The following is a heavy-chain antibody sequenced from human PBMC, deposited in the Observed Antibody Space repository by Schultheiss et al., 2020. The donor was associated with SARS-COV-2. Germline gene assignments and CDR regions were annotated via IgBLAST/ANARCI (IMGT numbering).Heavy chain of an antibody. Sequence: GGSLRLSCAASGFTSSSYRMSWVRQAPGKGLEWVANIKQDGSDKYYVDSVKGRFTISRDNAKNTLYLQMNSLRAEDTAVYYCASQKGDIVVVPAAIHYWGQGTLVTVSS. CDR2: IKQDGSDK. V-gene: IGHV3-7*03. CDR3: ASQKGDIVVVPAAIHY. J-gene: IGHJ4*02. D-gene: IGHD2-2*02. CDR1: GFTSSSYR.